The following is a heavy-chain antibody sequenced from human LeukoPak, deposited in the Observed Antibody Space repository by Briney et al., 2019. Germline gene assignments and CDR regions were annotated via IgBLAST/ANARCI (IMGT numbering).Heavy chain of an antibody. D-gene: IGHD3-22*01. V-gene: IGHV4-4*07. J-gene: IGHJ4*02. CDR3: ARSYYDSSGYYPPGAY. CDR1: GGSISSYY. Sequence: PSETLSLTCTVSGGSISSYYWSWIRQPAGKGLEWIGRIYISGSTYYNPSLKSRVTISVDTSKNQFSLKLSSVTAADTAVYYCARSYYDSSGYYPPGAYWGQGTLVTVSS. CDR2: IYISGST.